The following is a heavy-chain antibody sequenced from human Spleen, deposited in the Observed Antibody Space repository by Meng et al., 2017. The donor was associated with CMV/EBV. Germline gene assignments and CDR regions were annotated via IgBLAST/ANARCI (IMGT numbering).Heavy chain of an antibody. CDR2: VYNTGRGT. D-gene: IGHD6-19*01. CDR3: AGTYSSGWDYYFHY. J-gene: IGHJ4*02. V-gene: IGHV4-61*01. CDR1: GDSVSSSYYY. Sequence: VSGDSVSSSYYYWSWIRQPPGRRLEWIGYVYNTGRGTNYNPSLNGRVTISVDTSKNQFSLKLISVTAADAAVYYCAGTYSSGWDYYFHYWGQGTLVTVSS.